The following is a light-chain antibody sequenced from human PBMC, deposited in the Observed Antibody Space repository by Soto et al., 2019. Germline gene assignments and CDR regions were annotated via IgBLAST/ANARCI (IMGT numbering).Light chain of an antibody. CDR2: EAD. CDR1: QYIHNY. V-gene: IGKV1-5*03. Sequence: DIQMTQSPSTLSASVGDRVTITCRASQYIHNYLAWYQQKPGEAPKLLIYEADNLESGVPSRFSGSGTGTEFTLTISSLQPDDFATYYCQQSNNYPWTFGQGTRLEI. J-gene: IGKJ1*01. CDR3: QQSNNYPWT.